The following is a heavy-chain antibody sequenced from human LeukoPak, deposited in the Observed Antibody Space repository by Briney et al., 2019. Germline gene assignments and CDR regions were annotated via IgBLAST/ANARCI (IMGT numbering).Heavy chain of an antibody. D-gene: IGHD3-3*01. CDR2: IIPIFGTA. V-gene: IGHV1-69*05. Sequence: LVKVSCKASGGTFSSYAISWVRQAPGQGLEWMGRIIPIFGTANYAQKFQGRVTITTDESTSTAYMELSSLRSDDTAVYYCARIAYYDFWSGSHAHFDYWGQGTLVTVSS. CDR1: GGTFSSYA. CDR3: ARIAYYDFWSGSHAHFDY. J-gene: IGHJ4*02.